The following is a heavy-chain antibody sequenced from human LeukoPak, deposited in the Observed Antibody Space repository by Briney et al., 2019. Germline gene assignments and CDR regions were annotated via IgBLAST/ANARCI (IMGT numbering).Heavy chain of an antibody. CDR2: ITSSITI. V-gene: IGHV3-48*02. Sequence: GGSLRLSCAASGLTFSSYSMNWVRQAPGKGLEWVSYITSSITIYYADSVKGRFTISRDNAKNSLYLQMNSLRDEDTAVYYCARDSPYGDYPFDYWGQGTLVTVSS. CDR3: ARDSPYGDYPFDY. CDR1: GLTFSSYS. J-gene: IGHJ4*02. D-gene: IGHD4-17*01.